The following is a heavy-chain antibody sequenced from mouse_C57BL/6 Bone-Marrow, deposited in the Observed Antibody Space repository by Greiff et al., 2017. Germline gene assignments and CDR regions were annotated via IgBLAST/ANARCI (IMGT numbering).Heavy chain of an antibody. V-gene: IGHV1-69*01. CDR1: GYTFTSYW. D-gene: IGHD2-4*01. CDR2: IDPSDSYT. Sequence: QVQLQQPGAELVMPGASVKLSCKASGYTFTSYWMHWVKQRPGHGLEWIGEIDPSDSYTNYNQKFKGKSTLTVDKSSSTAYMQLSSLTSEDSAVYYCAAYDYDAYWGQGTLVTVSA. J-gene: IGHJ3*01. CDR3: AAYDYDAY.